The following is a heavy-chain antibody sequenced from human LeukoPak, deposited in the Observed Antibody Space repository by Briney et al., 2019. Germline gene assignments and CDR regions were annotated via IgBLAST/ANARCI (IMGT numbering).Heavy chain of an antibody. V-gene: IGHV1-18*01. J-gene: IGHJ3*02. Sequence: ASVKASGKPSGYTFTTSGISRVRQAPGQRLKWMGWIRAYNGSNNYAQKLQGRVTMTKNTSTSPAHMELRSRRSDDTAVYYWARYWNYGGNSDSFDIWGQGTMVTVSA. CDR3: ARYWNYGGNSDSFDI. D-gene: IGHD4-23*01. CDR2: IRAYNGSN. CDR1: GYTFTTSG.